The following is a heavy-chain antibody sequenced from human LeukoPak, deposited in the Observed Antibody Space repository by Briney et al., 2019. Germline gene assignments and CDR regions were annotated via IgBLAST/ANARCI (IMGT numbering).Heavy chain of an antibody. D-gene: IGHD5-18*01. CDR1: GFTFSSYE. V-gene: IGHV3-48*03. Sequence: GGSLRLSCAASGFTFSSYEMNWVRQAPGKGLEWVSYISSSGSTIYYADSVKGRFTISRDNSKNTLYLQMNSLRAEDAAVYYCVEGGAARFDYWGQGTLVAVSS. CDR2: ISSSGSTI. CDR3: VEGGAARFDY. J-gene: IGHJ4*02.